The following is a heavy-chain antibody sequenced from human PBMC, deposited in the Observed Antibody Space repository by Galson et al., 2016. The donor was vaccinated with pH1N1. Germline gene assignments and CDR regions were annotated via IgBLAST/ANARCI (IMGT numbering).Heavy chain of an antibody. CDR2: ISTSSGTT. V-gene: IGHV3-23*01. CDR3: TKARVGNYYFDY. J-gene: IGHJ4*02. Sequence: SLRLSCAASGFTFGDYAMRWVRQAPEKGLEYVSSISTSSGTTYYGDSVRGRFAISRDNSKNTVYLQMNSLRAEDTAIYYCTKARVGNYYFDYWGQGSLVTV. CDR1: GFTFGDYA. D-gene: IGHD1-7*01.